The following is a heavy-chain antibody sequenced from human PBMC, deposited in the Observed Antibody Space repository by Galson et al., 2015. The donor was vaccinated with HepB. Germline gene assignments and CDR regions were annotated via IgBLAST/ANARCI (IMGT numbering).Heavy chain of an antibody. CDR2: ISGSGGST. D-gene: IGHD6-6*01. CDR3: ASESIAARRTDY. Sequence: LRLSCAASGFTFSSYAMSWVRQAPGKGLEWVSAISGSGGSTYYADSVKGRFTISRDNSKNTLYLQMNSLRAEATAVYYCASESIAARRTDYWGQGTLVTVSS. J-gene: IGHJ4*02. V-gene: IGHV3-23*01. CDR1: GFTFSSYA.